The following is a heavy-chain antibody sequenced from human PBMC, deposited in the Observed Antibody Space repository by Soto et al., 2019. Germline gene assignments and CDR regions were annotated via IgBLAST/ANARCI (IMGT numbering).Heavy chain of an antibody. CDR1: GGSISSGGYS. V-gene: IGHV4-61*08. CDR2: IYYSGST. D-gene: IGHD1-26*01. Sequence: SETLSLTCAVSGGSISSGGYSWSWIRQPPGKGLEWIGYIYYSGSTNYNPSLKSRVTISVDTSKNQFSLKLSSVTAADTAVYYCARGTIVDYFDYWGQGTLVTVS. J-gene: IGHJ4*02. CDR3: ARGTIVDYFDY.